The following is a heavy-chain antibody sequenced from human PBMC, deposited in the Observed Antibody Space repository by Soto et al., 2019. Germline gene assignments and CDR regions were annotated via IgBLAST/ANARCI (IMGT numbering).Heavy chain of an antibody. J-gene: IGHJ6*03. CDR3: AKEMITFGDLNYYYTDA. Sequence: EVQLVESGGGLVQPGRSLRLACAASGFTFDQYTMHWVRQAPGKGLEWVSSITWHSGTIGYADSVKGRFTISRDYAKNSLYLQMNTLTGEDTALYYCAKEMITFGDLNYYYTDAWGNGTTVTVSS. CDR2: ITWHSGTI. V-gene: IGHV3-9*01. CDR1: GFTFDQYT. D-gene: IGHD3-16*01.